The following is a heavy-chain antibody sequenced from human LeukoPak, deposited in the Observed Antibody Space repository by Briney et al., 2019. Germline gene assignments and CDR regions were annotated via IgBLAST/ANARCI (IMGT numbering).Heavy chain of an antibody. CDR2: IYYSGST. V-gene: IGHV4-59*08. CDR3: ARHGSVGYNYDY. CDR1: GGSISSYY. D-gene: IGHD5-24*01. J-gene: IGHJ4*02. Sequence: SETLSLTCTVSGGSISSYYWSWIRQPPRKGLEWIGYIYYSGSTNYNPSLKSRVTISVDTSKNQFSLKLSSVTAADTAVYYCARHGSVGYNYDYWGQGTLVTVSS.